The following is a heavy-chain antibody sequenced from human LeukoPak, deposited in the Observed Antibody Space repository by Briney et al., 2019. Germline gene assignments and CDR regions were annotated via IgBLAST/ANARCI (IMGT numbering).Heavy chain of an antibody. CDR2: ISSNGGST. J-gene: IGHJ4*02. CDR3: ARGPHTMVRGVIYFDY. Sequence: GGSLRLSCAASGFTFSSYAMHWVRQAPGKGLEYVSAISSNGGSTYYANSVKGRFTISRDNSKNTLYLQMGSLRAEDMAVYYCARGPHTMVRGVIYFDYWGQGTLVTVSS. V-gene: IGHV3-64*01. CDR1: GFTFSSYA. D-gene: IGHD3-10*01.